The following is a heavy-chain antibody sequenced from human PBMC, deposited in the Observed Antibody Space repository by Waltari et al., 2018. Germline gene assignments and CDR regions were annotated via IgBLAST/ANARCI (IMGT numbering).Heavy chain of an antibody. D-gene: IGHD7-27*01. CDR3: ATGGWGFYLGY. Sequence: EVQLLESGGGLVRPGGSLRLPCAASGLSFSSYNLNWVRQPPGKGLEWVSSISSDSSYMHYADSVKGRFTISRDNAKNSLYLQLNSLRAEDTAVYYCATGGWGFYLGYWGQGTLVTVSS. CDR2: ISSDSSYM. J-gene: IGHJ4*02. CDR1: GLSFSSYN. V-gene: IGHV3-21*02.